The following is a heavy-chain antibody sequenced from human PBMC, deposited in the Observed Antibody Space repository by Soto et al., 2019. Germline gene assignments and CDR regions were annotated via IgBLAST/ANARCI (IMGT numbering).Heavy chain of an antibody. CDR3: ASPPDGYGDAFDY. D-gene: IGHD4-17*01. Sequence: QLQLQESGPGLVKPSETLSLTCTVSGGSISSSSYYWGWIRQPPGKALEWIGSIYYSGSTYYNPSLKSRVTRSVDTSKNQFSLKLSSVTAADTAVYYCASPPDGYGDAFDYWGQGTLVTVSS. CDR1: GGSISSSSYY. V-gene: IGHV4-39*01. J-gene: IGHJ4*02. CDR2: IYYSGST.